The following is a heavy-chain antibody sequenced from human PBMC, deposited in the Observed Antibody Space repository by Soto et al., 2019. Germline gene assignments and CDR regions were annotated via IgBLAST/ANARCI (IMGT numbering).Heavy chain of an antibody. D-gene: IGHD4-17*01. CDR1: GYNFATYW. J-gene: IGHJ5*02. V-gene: IGHV5-51*01. Sequence: GESLKISCKGSGYNFATYWVAWVRQMPGKGLEYMGIIYPGDSDTRYSPSFQGQVTFSADKSINTAYLQWSSLKASDTAMYYCARHGFYGDYASNYFDPWGQGTLVTVSS. CDR3: ARHGFYGDYASNYFDP. CDR2: IYPGDSDT.